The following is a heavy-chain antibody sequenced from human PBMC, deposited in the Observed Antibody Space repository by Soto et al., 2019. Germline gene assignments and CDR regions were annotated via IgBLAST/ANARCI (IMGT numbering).Heavy chain of an antibody. D-gene: IGHD5-18*01. CDR2: IIPIFGTA. Sequence: SVKVSCKASGGTFSSYAISWVRQAPGQGLEWMGGIIPIFGTANYAQKFQGRVTITADESTSTAYMELSSLRSEDTAVYYCARAMDRYGYTDYWGQGTLVTVSS. V-gene: IGHV1-69*13. J-gene: IGHJ4*02. CDR1: GGTFSSYA. CDR3: ARAMDRYGYTDY.